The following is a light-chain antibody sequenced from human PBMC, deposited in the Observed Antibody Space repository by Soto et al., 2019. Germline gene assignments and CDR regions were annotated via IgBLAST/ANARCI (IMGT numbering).Light chain of an antibody. Sequence: DIVMTQSPLSLPVTPGEPASISCRSSQSLLHSNGYNYLDWYLQKPGQSPQLRIYLGSNRASGVPDRFSGSGTGTDFTLKISRVEAEDVGVYYCMQSLQTPYTFGQGTKLEIK. V-gene: IGKV2-28*01. CDR3: MQSLQTPYT. J-gene: IGKJ2*01. CDR1: QSLLHSNGYNY. CDR2: LGS.